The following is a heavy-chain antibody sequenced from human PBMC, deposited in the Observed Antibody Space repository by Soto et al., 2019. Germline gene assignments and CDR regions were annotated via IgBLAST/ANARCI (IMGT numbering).Heavy chain of an antibody. CDR3: AKSGNGLDV. V-gene: IGHV4-34*01. CDR2: INHSGST. CDR1: GGPFSGYY. J-gene: IGHJ6*02. Sequence: SETLSLTCAVYGGPFSGYYWSWIRQPPGKGLEWVGEINHSGSTNYKASLKSRVTISLDTTKNSFSLKLTAVTAADTAVYYCAKSGNGLDVWGQGTTVTVSS.